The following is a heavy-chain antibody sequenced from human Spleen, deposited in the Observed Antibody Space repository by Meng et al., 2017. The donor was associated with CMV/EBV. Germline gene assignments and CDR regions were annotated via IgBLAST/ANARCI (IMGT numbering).Heavy chain of an antibody. CDR2: IYYSGST. J-gene: IGHJ5*02. Sequence: SETLSLTCTVSGGSISSYYWSWIRQPPGKGLEWIGYIYYSGSTNYNPSLKSRVTISVDTSKNQFSLKLSSVTAADTAVYYCARDVRAIFGVVGGWFDPWGQGTLVTVSS. V-gene: IGHV4-59*12. CDR1: GGSISSYY. CDR3: ARDVRAIFGVVGGWFDP. D-gene: IGHD3-3*01.